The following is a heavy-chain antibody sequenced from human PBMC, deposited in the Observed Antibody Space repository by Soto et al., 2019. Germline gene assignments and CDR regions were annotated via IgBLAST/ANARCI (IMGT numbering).Heavy chain of an antibody. J-gene: IGHJ4*02. V-gene: IGHV4-39*01. D-gene: IGHD1-26*01. Sequence: SETLSLTCTVSGDSITSNSYFWAWIRQPPGKGLEWIGSIYYSGTTYYNPSLKSRVTISVDRSKNQFSLKLSSVTAADTAVYYCARYSRTLQFAYSGQGTLVPVSS. CDR1: GDSITSNSYF. CDR3: ARYSRTLQFAY. CDR2: IYYSGTT.